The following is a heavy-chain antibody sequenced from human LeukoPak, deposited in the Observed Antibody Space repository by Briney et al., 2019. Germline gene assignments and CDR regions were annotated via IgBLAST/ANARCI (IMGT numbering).Heavy chain of an antibody. V-gene: IGHV1-18*04. J-gene: IGHJ4*02. D-gene: IGHD3-10*01. Sequence: ASVKVSCKASGYTFTSYGISWVRQAPGQGLEWMGWISAYNGNTNYAQKLQGRVTMTTDTSTSTAYMELRSPRSDDTAVYYCARGALWFGELLPLDYWGQGTLVTVSS. CDR3: ARGALWFGELLPLDY. CDR1: GYTFTSYG. CDR2: ISAYNGNT.